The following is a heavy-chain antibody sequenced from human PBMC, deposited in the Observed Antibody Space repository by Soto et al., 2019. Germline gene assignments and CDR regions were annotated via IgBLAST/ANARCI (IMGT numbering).Heavy chain of an antibody. D-gene: IGHD6-13*01. CDR3: TRDASRDSSARGWFDP. J-gene: IGHJ5*02. V-gene: IGHV3-21*02. CDR2: ISSNSAYI. Sequence: EVQLVESGGGLVKPGGSLRLSCAASGFTFRSFTMNWVRQAPGKGLEWVSTISSNSAYIYYTDALRGRFTISRDNAKNPPHLKMNSPRAENPAVYYCTRDASRDSSARGWFDPWGPGTLVTVSS. CDR1: GFTFRSFT.